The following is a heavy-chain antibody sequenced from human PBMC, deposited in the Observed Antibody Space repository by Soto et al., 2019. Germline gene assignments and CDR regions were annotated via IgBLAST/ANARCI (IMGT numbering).Heavy chain of an antibody. CDR2: ISYGGST. J-gene: IGHJ4*02. CDR1: GGSINSCKY. V-gene: IGHV4-39*02. CDR3: PRHTFEPISSYYPLDY. D-gene: IGHD3-10*01. Sequence: PSETLSLTCSVSGGSINSCKYWAWVRQSKGRGVEWIGTISYGGSTYYNPSLHSLFTISVHPSKNHFALTLISATAADTSTYFCPRHTFEPISSYYPLDYCGPGTLVTVSS.